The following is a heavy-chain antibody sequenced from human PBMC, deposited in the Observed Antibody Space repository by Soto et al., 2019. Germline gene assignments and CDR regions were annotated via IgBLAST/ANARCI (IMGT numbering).Heavy chain of an antibody. CDR1: GFTFSNYA. Sequence: EVQLVESGGGLVQPGGSLRLSCAASGFTFSNYAMSWVRQAPGKGLRWVSAVSNSGDGAFYADSVMGRFTISRDNSKNTLYLQMNSLRAEDTAVYYCARAPHQDDFFDSWGQGTLVTVSS. CDR2: VSNSGDGA. CDR3: ARAPHQDDFFDS. V-gene: IGHV3-23*04. J-gene: IGHJ4*02.